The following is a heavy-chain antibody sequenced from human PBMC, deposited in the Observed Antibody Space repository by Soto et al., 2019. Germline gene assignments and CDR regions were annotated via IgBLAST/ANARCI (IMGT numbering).Heavy chain of an antibody. D-gene: IGHD6-13*01. CDR1: GYTFTSYD. CDR3: ARADGTAAAGTFDY. V-gene: IGHV1-8*01. Sequence: ASVKVSCKASGYTFTSYDINWVRQATGQGLEWMGWMNPNSGNTGYAQKFQGRVTMTRNTSMSTAYMELSSLRSDDTAVYYCARADGTAAAGTFDYWGQGTLVTVSS. J-gene: IGHJ4*02. CDR2: MNPNSGNT.